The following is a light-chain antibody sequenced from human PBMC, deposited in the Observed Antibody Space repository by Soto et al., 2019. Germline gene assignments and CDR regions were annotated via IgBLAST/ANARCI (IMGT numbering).Light chain of an antibody. V-gene: IGLV2-14*01. J-gene: IGLJ1*01. CDR3: SSKTSSSSPFV. CDR2: EVS. Sequence: QSALTQPASVSGSPGQSITIPCTGTSSDIGNYNSVSWYKHHPGQAPQLMIYEVSNRPSGVSNRFSGSKSGNTASLTISGLQADDEGDYYCSSKTSSSSPFVFGTGTKLTVL. CDR1: SSDIGNYNS.